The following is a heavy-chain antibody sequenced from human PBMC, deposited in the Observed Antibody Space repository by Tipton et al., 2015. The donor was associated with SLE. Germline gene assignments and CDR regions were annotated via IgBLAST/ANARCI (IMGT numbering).Heavy chain of an antibody. Sequence: TLSLTCAVYGGFVSGYYWSWIRQPPGKGLEWIAEINHSGGTNYNPSLKSRVTISMDTSKNQFSLRLTSVSAADTAVYYCARQYSRNHWYYFDDRGQGTLVTVSS. J-gene: IGHJ4*02. CDR2: INHSGGT. CDR1: GGFVSGYY. CDR3: ARQYSRNHWYYFDD. V-gene: IGHV4-34*01. D-gene: IGHD5-12*01.